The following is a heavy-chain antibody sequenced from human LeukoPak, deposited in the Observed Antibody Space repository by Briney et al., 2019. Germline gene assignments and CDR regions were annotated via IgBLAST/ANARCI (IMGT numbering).Heavy chain of an antibody. CDR1: GYTFTTYE. J-gene: IGHJ5*02. CDR3: TRGPRNDP. V-gene: IGHV1-8*01. CDR2: MHPNSGSI. Sequence: ASVKVPCKTSGYTFTTYEINWVRRAAGQGLEWMGWMHPNSGSIDYAQKFQGRVTMTRDTSTNTAYMELSSLRSEDTAVYYCTRGPRNDPWGQGTLVIVSS. D-gene: IGHD1-14*01.